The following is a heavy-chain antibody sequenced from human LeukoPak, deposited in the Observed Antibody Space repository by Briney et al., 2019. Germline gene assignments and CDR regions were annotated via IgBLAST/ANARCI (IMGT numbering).Heavy chain of an antibody. V-gene: IGHV3-NL1*01. CDR1: GFTFSSYG. Sequence: GGSLRLSCAASGFTFSSYGMHWVRQAPGKGLEWVSGINWNGGSTGYADSVKGRFTIFRDNSKNTLYLQMNSLRAEDTAVYYCAKVDDTYYYDSSTTSIDYWGQGTLVTVSS. D-gene: IGHD3-22*01. CDR3: AKVDDTYYYDSSTTSIDY. CDR2: INWNGGST. J-gene: IGHJ4*02.